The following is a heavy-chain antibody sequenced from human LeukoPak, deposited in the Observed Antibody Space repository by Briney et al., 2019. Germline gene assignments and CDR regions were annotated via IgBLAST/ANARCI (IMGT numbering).Heavy chain of an antibody. J-gene: IGHJ4*02. CDR2: ISYDGSNK. V-gene: IGHV3-30*19. CDR3: ARGLRKWEPGD. D-gene: IGHD1-26*01. CDR1: GFAFNSYG. Sequence: GGSLRLSCAASGFAFNSYGMHWVRQAPGKGLEWVAVISYDGSNKYYADSVKGRFTISRDNSKNTPYLQMNSLRAEDTAVYCCARGLRKWEPGDWGQGTLVTVSS.